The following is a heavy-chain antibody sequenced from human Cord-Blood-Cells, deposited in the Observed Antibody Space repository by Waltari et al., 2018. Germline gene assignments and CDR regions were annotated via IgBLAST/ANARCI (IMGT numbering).Heavy chain of an antibody. CDR2: ISPGDSDT. D-gene: IGHD5-12*01. CDR1: GYSLTSSR. V-gene: IGHV5-51*01. J-gene: IGHJ6*02. Sequence: VQLVQSGAEVKKPGGSLKSSCTGSGYSLTSSRMGCVCQMTGKGLEWMGIISPGDSDTRYSPSFQGQVTISADKSISTAYLQWSSLKASDTAMYYCARTEYSGYNWGLYYYGMDVWGQGTTVTVSS. CDR3: ARTEYSGYNWGLYYYGMDV.